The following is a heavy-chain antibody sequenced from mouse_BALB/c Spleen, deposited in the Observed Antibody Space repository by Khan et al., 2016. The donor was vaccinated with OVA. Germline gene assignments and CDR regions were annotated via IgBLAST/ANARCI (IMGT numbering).Heavy chain of an antibody. CDR3: ESDLTGSFAY. CDR1: GFTFSAYG. D-gene: IGHD4-1*01. V-gene: IGHV5-6*01. J-gene: IGHJ3*01. Sequence: EVELVVSGGDLVRPGGSLKLSCAASGFTFSAYGMSWVRQSPDKRLEWVATIIRAGYYTYYPDSLKGRFIISRDNAKNTLYLQMRSLKSEDTAMFYCESDLTGSFAYWGQGTLVTVSA. CDR2: IIRAGYYT.